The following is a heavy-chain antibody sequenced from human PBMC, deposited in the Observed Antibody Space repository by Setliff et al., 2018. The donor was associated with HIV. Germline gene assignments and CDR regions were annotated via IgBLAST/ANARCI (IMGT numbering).Heavy chain of an antibody. CDR3: SRSPKGRYGDYVYAFDI. V-gene: IGHV4-4*07. J-gene: IGHJ3*02. D-gene: IGHD4-17*01. Sequence: PSETLSLTCTVSGGSISSYYWSWIRQPAGKGLEWIGRIYTSGSTNYNPSLKSRVTMSVDTSKNQFSLKLSSVTAADTAIYYCSRSPKGRYGDYVYAFDIWGQGTMVTVSS. CDR2: IYTSGST. CDR1: GGSISSYY.